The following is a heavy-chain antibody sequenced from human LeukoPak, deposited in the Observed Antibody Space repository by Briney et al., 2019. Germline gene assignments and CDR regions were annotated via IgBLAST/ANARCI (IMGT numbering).Heavy chain of an antibody. Sequence: GGSLRLSCAASGFTFSSHSMNWARQAPGKGLEWISYICPSAITIDYADSVKGRFTIPRDNGKNSLYLQMNSLRDEDTAVYFCARDHRYAQDFWGQGTRVTVSS. D-gene: IGHD1-1*01. CDR1: GFTFSSHS. CDR2: ICPSAITI. CDR3: ARDHRYAQDF. J-gene: IGHJ4*02. V-gene: IGHV3-48*02.